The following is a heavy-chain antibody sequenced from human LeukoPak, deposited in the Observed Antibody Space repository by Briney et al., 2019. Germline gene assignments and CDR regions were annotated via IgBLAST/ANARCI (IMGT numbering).Heavy chain of an antibody. CDR1: GGSISNSY. CDR2: IYYSGTT. Sequence: PSETLSLTCTVSGGSISNSYWNWIRQPPGKGLEWIGYIYYSGTTNYNPSLKSRVTISVDTSKNQFSLKLSSVTAADTAVYYCARGEDYYDQWYFDYWGQGTLVTVSS. V-gene: IGHV4-59*12. CDR3: ARGEDYYDQWYFDY. D-gene: IGHD3-22*01. J-gene: IGHJ4*02.